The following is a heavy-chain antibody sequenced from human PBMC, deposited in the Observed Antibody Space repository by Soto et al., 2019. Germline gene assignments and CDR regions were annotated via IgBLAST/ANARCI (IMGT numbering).Heavy chain of an antibody. V-gene: IGHV4-31*03. CDR1: GGSISSGGYY. J-gene: IGHJ5*02. D-gene: IGHD3-10*01. Sequence: PSETLSLTCTVSGGSISSGGYYWSWIRQHPGKGLEWIGYIYYSGSTYYNPSLKSRVTISVDTSKNQFSLKLSSVTAEDTAVYYCAKAGGYPNWFDPWGQGTLVTVSS. CDR2: IYYSGST. CDR3: AKAGGYPNWFDP.